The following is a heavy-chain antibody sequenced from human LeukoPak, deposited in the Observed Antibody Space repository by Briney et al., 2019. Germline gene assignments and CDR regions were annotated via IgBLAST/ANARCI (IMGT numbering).Heavy chain of an antibody. D-gene: IGHD6-13*01. CDR3: AKSGASSS. CDR2: ISYDGSNK. V-gene: IGHV3-30-3*02. J-gene: IGHJ4*02. Sequence: PGGSLRLSCAASGFTFSSYAMHWVRQAPGKGLEWVAVISYDGSNKYYADSVKGRFTISRDNSKNTLYLQMNSLRAEDTAVYYCAKSGASSSWGQGTLVTVSS. CDR1: GFTFSSYA.